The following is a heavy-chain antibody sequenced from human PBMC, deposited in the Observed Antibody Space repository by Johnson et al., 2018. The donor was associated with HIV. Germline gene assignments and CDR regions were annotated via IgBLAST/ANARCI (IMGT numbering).Heavy chain of an antibody. D-gene: IGHD2-21*01. CDR2: ISWNSGSI. V-gene: IGHV3-9*01. J-gene: IGHJ3*02. Sequence: ELQLVESGGGLVQPGRSLRLSCAASGFTFDDYAMHWVRQAPGKGLEWVSGISWNSGSIGYADSVKGRFTISRDNAKNSLYLQMNSLTTEDTAVYYCAKSVVVVIAGDNDDGFDIWGQGTMVAVSS. CDR1: GFTFDDYA. CDR3: AKSVVVVIAGDNDDGFDI.